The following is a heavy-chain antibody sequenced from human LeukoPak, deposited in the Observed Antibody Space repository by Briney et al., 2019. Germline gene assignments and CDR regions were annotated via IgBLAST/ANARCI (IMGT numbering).Heavy chain of an antibody. J-gene: IGHJ4*02. CDR3: AKSIAARQGPFDY. CDR1: GFTFSSYA. V-gene: IGHV3-23*01. Sequence: GGSLRLSCAASGFTFSSYAMSWVRQAPGKGLEWVSAISGSGGSTYYADSMKGRFTISRDNSKNSLYLQMNSLRAEDTAVYYCAKSIAARQGPFDYWGKGTLVTVSS. CDR2: ISGSGGST. D-gene: IGHD6-6*01.